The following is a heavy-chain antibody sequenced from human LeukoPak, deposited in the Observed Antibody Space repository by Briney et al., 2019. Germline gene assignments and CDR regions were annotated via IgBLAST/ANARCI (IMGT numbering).Heavy chain of an antibody. Sequence: PSETLSLTCTVSGGSISTYYWSWVRQPAGKGLEWIGRIYTSGSTYYNPSLKSRVTMSVDTSKNHFSLKLSSVTAADTAMYYCARERYDSSDYRYYFDYWGQGTLVTVSS. J-gene: IGHJ4*02. CDR3: ARERYDSSDYRYYFDY. D-gene: IGHD3-22*01. V-gene: IGHV4-4*07. CDR2: IYTSGST. CDR1: GGSISTYY.